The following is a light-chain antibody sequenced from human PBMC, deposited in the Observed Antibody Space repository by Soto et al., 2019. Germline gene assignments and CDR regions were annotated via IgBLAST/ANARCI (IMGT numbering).Light chain of an antibody. CDR1: SSDVGGYNH. J-gene: IGLJ1*01. CDR2: ELS. V-gene: IGLV2-14*01. Sequence: QSVLTQPASVSGSPGQSITISCTGTSSDVGGYNHVSWYQQYPGKAPKLIIYELSNRPSGISNRFSGSKSGNTACLTISGLQTEDEADYYCSSYTSSSTLLYVFGTGTKVTVL. CDR3: SSYTSSSTLLYV.